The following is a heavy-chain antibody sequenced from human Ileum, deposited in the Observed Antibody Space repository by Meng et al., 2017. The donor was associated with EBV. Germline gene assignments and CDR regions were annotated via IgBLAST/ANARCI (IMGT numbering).Heavy chain of an antibody. CDR2: TYRRSRWYY. CDR3: ATSRIAKFDR. CDR1: GDSVSSDKTA. Sequence: LPLPVLCHGLVHPPHSLSLSGVISGDSVSSDKTAWNWIRQSPSRGLEWLGRTYRRSRWYYDYALSVKSRINISPDTSKNQVSLQLNSVTDEDTGIYYCATSRIAKFDRWGQGTLVTVSS. J-gene: IGHJ5*02. V-gene: IGHV6-1*01.